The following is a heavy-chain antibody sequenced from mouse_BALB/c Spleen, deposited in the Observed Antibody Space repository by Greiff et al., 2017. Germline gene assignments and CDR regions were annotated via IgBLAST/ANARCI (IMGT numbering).Heavy chain of an antibody. Sequence: VMLVESGPGLVAPSQSLSITCTVSGFSLTGYGVNWVRQPPGKGLEWLGMIWGDGSTDYNSALKSRLSISKDNSKSQVFLKMNSLQTDDTARYYCARAPYYYYDFYYAMDYWGQGTSVTVSS. CDR2: IWGDGST. CDR3: ARAPYYYYDFYYAMDY. CDR1: GFSLTGYG. V-gene: IGHV2-6-7*01. J-gene: IGHJ4*01. D-gene: IGHD2-4*01.